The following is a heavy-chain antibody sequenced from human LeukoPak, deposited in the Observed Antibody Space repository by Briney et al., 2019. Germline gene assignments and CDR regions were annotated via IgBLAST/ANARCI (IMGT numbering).Heavy chain of an antibody. Sequence: SETLSLTCSVSGDSISSDYWSWIRQLAGKGLEWIGRIYSTGSTNYNPSLKSRVTMSVDMSKNQFSLKLSSVTAADTAVYYCASASGYWGQGTLVTVSS. CDR3: ASASGY. V-gene: IGHV4-4*07. D-gene: IGHD6-19*01. J-gene: IGHJ4*02. CDR1: GDSISSDY. CDR2: IYSTGST.